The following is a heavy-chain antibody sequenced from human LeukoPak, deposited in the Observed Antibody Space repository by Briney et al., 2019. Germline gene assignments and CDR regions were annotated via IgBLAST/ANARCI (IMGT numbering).Heavy chain of an antibody. Sequence: GESLKISCKGSGNSFNNHFIGWVRQMAGKGLEWMGIIYPGDSETRYSPSFQGKVTISADKSISTVYLHWSSLEASDTAIYYCARRSTVIRGVLEEAFDYWGQGTLVTVSS. CDR1: GNSFNNHF. V-gene: IGHV5-51*01. CDR2: IYPGDSET. J-gene: IGHJ4*02. D-gene: IGHD3-10*01. CDR3: ARRSTVIRGVLEEAFDY.